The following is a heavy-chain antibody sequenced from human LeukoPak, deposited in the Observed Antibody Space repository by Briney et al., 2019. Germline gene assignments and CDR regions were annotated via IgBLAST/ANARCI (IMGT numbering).Heavy chain of an antibody. V-gene: IGHV3-30*18. J-gene: IGHJ4*02. Sequence: GRSLRLSCAASGFTFSSYAVHWVRQAPGKGLEWVAVISYDGSNIYYGDSVKGRFTISRDNSKNTLYLQMNSLRAEDTAVYYCAKDRHFESNVLGYWGQGTLVTVSS. CDR1: GFTFSSYA. D-gene: IGHD2-8*01. CDR2: ISYDGSNI. CDR3: AKDRHFESNVLGY.